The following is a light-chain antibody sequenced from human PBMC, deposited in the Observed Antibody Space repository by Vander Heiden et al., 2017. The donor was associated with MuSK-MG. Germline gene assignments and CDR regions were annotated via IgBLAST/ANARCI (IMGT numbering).Light chain of an antibody. V-gene: IGKV3-20*01. CDR2: GAS. CDR3: QQDGYPFALS. Sequence: EIVLTQSPGTLSLSPGERAILSCRTSQSFSRNLLAWYQHRPGQPPRLLIYGASRRAPGIPDRFSGSGYGTDFTLTITRRQLEDFAVYYCQQDGYPFALSFGGGTKVEI. J-gene: IGKJ4*01. CDR1: QSFSRNL.